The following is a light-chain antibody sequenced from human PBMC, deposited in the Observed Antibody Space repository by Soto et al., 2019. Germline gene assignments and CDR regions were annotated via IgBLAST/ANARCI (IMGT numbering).Light chain of an antibody. J-gene: IGKJ4*01. CDR1: QSLLDPDDGNVY. V-gene: IGKV2-40*01. CDR2: TVS. Sequence: VLMTQTRLSLPVTPGDPASISCRSNQSLLDPDDGNVYLDWYLQKPGRSPQLLVYTVSYRASGVADRFSARGSDTDFTLKISRVEADDVGVYYCMQRLEFPHTFGGGTKLEIK. CDR3: MQRLEFPHT.